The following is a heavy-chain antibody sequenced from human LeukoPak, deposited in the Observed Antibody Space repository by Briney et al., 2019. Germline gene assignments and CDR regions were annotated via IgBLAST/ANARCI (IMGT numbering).Heavy chain of an antibody. V-gene: IGHV1-18*01. Sequence: ASVKVSCKASGYTFTSYGISWVRRAPGQGLEWMGWISTYNGNTNYAQKLQGRVTMTTDTSTSTAYMELRSLRSDDAAVYYCARVEELGYCSGGSCYRRPYYFDYWGQGTLVTVSS. J-gene: IGHJ4*02. D-gene: IGHD2-15*01. CDR2: ISTYNGNT. CDR1: GYTFTSYG. CDR3: ARVEELGYCSGGSCYRRPYYFDY.